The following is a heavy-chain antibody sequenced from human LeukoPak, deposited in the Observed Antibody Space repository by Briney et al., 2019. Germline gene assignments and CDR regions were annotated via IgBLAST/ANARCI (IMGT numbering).Heavy chain of an antibody. D-gene: IGHD6-19*01. CDR1: GGSISSYY. V-gene: IGHV4-59*12. CDR3: ARENVRSGCFDY. CDR2: IYYSGST. J-gene: IGHJ4*02. Sequence: SETLSLTCTVSGGSISSYYWSWIRQPPGKGLEWIGYIYYSGSTNYNPSLKSRVTISVDTSKNQFSLKLSSVTAADTAVYYCARENVRSGCFDYWGQGTLVTVSS.